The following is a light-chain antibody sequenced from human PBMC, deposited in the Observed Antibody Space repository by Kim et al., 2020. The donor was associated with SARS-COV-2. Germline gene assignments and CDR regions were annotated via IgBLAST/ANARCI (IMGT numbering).Light chain of an antibody. J-gene: IGLJ3*02. Sequence: LGQTVTITCQGDSLTNYYASWYQQKPGQAPVLLLFGRNSRPSGIPARFSGSRSANTASLTITGAQAEDEADYYCNSRDKSGDHWVFGGGTKVTVL. CDR2: GRN. CDR3: NSRDKSGDHWV. CDR1: SLTNYY. V-gene: IGLV3-19*01.